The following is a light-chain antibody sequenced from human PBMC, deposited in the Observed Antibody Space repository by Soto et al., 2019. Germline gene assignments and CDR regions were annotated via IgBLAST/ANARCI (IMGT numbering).Light chain of an antibody. CDR1: QSISSW. V-gene: IGKV1-5*03. Sequence: DIQMTQSPSTLSASVGDRVTITCWASQSISSWLAWYQQKPGKAPKLLIYKASSLESGVPSRFSGSGSGTEFTLTTSSLQPDDFATYYCQQYKSYSRTFGQGTRWIS. J-gene: IGKJ1*01. CDR3: QQYKSYSRT. CDR2: KAS.